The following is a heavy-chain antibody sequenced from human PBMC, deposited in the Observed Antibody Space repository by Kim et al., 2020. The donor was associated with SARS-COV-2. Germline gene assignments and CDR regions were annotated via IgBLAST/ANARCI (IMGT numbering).Heavy chain of an antibody. D-gene: IGHD2-2*01. CDR3: ASLKYDY. V-gene: IGHV3-7*01. J-gene: IGHJ4*02. Sequence: DRSEKNGVDAVRGRFTISRDNAEKSLYLQMDSLRAEDTAVYYCASLKYDYWGRGALVTVSS. CDR2: DRSEK.